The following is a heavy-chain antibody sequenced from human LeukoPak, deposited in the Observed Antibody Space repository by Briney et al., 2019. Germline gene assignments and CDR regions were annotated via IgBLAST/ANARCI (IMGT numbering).Heavy chain of an antibody. Sequence: PGGSLRLSCAASGFAFSKYAMSWVRQAPGKGLEWVSAISGSGGSKYYADSVKGRFTISRDNSKNTLYVQMNSLRAEDTATYYCAKGTTYYDILPGYGYPYYFDYGGQGTLVTVSS. CDR3: AKGTTYYDILPGYGYPYYFDY. D-gene: IGHD3-9*01. CDR1: GFAFSKYA. V-gene: IGHV3-23*01. J-gene: IGHJ4*02. CDR2: ISGSGGSK.